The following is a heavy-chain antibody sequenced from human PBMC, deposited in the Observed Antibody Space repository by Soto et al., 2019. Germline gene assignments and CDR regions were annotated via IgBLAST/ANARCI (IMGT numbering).Heavy chain of an antibody. CDR3: ARGESIAAAGISGYYYYYMDV. D-gene: IGHD6-13*01. V-gene: IGHV4-39*07. Sequence: SETLSLTCTVSSGSISSSSSYWGWIRQPPGKGLEWIGSIYYSGNTYYNPSLKSRVTISVDTSKNQFSLKLSSVTAADTAVYYCARGESIAAAGISGYYYYYMDVWGKGTTVTVSS. J-gene: IGHJ6*03. CDR2: IYYSGNT. CDR1: SGSISSSSSY.